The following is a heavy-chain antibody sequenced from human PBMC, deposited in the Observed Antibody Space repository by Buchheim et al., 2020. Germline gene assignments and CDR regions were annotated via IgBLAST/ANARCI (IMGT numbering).Heavy chain of an antibody. Sequence: QVQLVQSGAEVKKPGASVKVSCKASGYTFTTYAISWVRQAPGQGLEWMGWISAYNGNTNYAQNLQGRVTITTDTSTSTAYMELRSLRSDDTAMYYCARDFYYGSGSSYNWFDPWGQGTL. CDR3: ARDFYYGSGSSYNWFDP. CDR1: GYTFTTYA. V-gene: IGHV1-18*01. D-gene: IGHD3-10*01. J-gene: IGHJ5*02. CDR2: ISAYNGNT.